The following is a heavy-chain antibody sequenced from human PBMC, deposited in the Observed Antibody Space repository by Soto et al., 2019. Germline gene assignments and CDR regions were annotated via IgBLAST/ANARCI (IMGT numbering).Heavy chain of an antibody. J-gene: IGHJ5*02. CDR1: GGSISSSSYY. V-gene: IGHV4-39*01. Sequence: QLQLQESGPGLVKPSETLSLTCTVSGGSISSSSYYWGWIRQPPGKGLEWIGSIYYSGSTYYNPSLKSRVTISVDTSKNQFSLKLSSVTAADTAVYYCARREVDWFDDRNWFDPWGQGTLVTVSS. CDR3: ARREVDWFDDRNWFDP. D-gene: IGHD3-9*01. CDR2: IYYSGST.